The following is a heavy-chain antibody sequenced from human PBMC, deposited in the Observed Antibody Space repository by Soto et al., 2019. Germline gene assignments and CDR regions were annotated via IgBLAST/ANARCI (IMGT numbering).Heavy chain of an antibody. CDR3: AKGGAVLLDPFDV. V-gene: IGHV3-23*01. CDR2: VTSSASST. D-gene: IGHD1-26*01. Sequence: VGSLKLSCAASGFTFSSFAMNWVRLPPGRGLEWVAAVTSSASSTHYADSVKGRFTISRDNSKNTLYLQMNSLRADDTAVYYCAKGGAVLLDPFDVWGQGTMVTVSS. J-gene: IGHJ3*01. CDR1: GFTFSSFA.